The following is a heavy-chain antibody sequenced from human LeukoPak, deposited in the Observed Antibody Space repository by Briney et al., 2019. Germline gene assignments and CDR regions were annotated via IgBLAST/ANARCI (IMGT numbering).Heavy chain of an antibody. Sequence: GGSLRLSCAASGFTFSTYTMYWVRHPPGKRLEWVSIIGSSGGGIHYADSVKGRFTISRDNSKNALYLQMNSLRAEDTAVYYCVRDRPAYCGGDCYSLGLDYWGQGTLVTVSS. CDR2: IGSSGGGI. CDR1: GFTFSTYT. J-gene: IGHJ4*02. D-gene: IGHD2-21*02. CDR3: VRDRPAYCGGDCYSLGLDY. V-gene: IGHV3-23*01.